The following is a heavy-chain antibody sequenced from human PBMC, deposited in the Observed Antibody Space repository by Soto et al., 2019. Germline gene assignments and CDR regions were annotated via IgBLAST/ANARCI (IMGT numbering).Heavy chain of an antibody. J-gene: IGHJ4*02. CDR3: ARGDIVVVVAASFDY. CDR2: ISAYNGNT. V-gene: IGHV1-18*01. D-gene: IGHD2-15*01. CDR1: GYTFTSYG. Sequence: ASVKVSCKASGYTFTSYGISWVRQAPGQGLEWMGWISAYNGNTNYAQKLQGRVTMTTDTSTSTAYMELRSLRSDDTAVYYCARGDIVVVVAASFDYWGQGTLVTVSS.